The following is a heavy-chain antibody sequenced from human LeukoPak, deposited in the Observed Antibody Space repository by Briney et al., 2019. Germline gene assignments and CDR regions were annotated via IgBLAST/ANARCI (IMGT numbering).Heavy chain of an antibody. CDR3: ARDLNPAVGGNTIY. CDR2: SILILGTA. D-gene: IGHD4-23*01. V-gene: IGHV1-69*13. CDR1: GGTFSSYA. J-gene: IGHJ4*02. Sequence: SVKVSCKASGGTFSSYAISWVRQAPGQGLGWVGGSILILGTANCAQNFQGRVKSTADESTSASYMELSSLRTEVKAVYYCARDLNPAVGGNTIYWGQGTLVTVSS.